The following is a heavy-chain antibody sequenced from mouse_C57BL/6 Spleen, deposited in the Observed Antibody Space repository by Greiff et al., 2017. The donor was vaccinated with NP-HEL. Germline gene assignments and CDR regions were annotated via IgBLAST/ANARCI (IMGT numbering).Heavy chain of an antibody. Sequence: EVQRVESGEGLVKPGGSLKLSCAASGFTFSSYAMSWVRQTPEKRLEWVAYISSGGDYIYYADTVKGRFTISRDNARNTLYLQMSSLKSEDTAMYYCTREASNYAMDYWGQGTSVTVSS. CDR3: TREASNYAMDY. J-gene: IGHJ4*01. V-gene: IGHV5-9-1*02. D-gene: IGHD6-1*01. CDR2: ISSGGDYI. CDR1: GFTFSSYA.